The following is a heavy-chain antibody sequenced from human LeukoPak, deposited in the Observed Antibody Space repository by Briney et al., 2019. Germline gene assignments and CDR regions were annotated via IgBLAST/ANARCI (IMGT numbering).Heavy chain of an antibody. CDR1: GFTFSSYA. D-gene: IGHD3-16*01. J-gene: IGHJ4*02. Sequence: GGSLRLSCAASGFTFSSYAMILVRQAPGKGLECVSAISGSGGSTYYADSVKGRFTISRDNSKNTLYLQRKSLRAEDTAVYYCANRPYEIEDYWGQGTLVTVSS. CDR2: ISGSGGST. V-gene: IGHV3-23*01. CDR3: ANRPYEIEDY.